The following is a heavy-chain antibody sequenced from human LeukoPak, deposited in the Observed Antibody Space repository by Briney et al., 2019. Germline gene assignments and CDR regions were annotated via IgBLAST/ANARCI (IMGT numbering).Heavy chain of an antibody. D-gene: IGHD3-16*02. V-gene: IGHV1-2*02. CDR2: INPNSGGT. CDR3: ARGIGQAPIDY. CDR1: RYTLTGYY. J-gene: IGHJ4*02. Sequence: GASVKVSCKPSRYTLTGYYMQWVRQAPGQRLEWMGWINPNSGGTNYAQKFQGRVTMTRDTSIITAYMELSRLRSDDTAVYYCARGIGQAPIDYWGQGTLVTVSS.